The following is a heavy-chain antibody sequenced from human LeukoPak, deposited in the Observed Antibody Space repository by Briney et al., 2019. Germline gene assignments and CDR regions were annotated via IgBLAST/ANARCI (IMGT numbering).Heavy chain of an antibody. J-gene: IGHJ4*02. Sequence: GGSLRLSCAASGFMYSIYWMTWVRQAPGKGLEWVANIKEDGSEKNYVDSVKGRFTISRDNAKNSLYLQMNSLRVEDTAVYFCARDRAVAGLLDYWGQGTLVTVSS. CDR2: IKEDGSEK. CDR1: GFMYSIYW. D-gene: IGHD6-19*01. CDR3: ARDRAVAGLLDY. V-gene: IGHV3-7*01.